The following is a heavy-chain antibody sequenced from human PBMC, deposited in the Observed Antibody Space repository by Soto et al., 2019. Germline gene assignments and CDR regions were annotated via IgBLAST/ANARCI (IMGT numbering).Heavy chain of an antibody. J-gene: IGHJ4*02. V-gene: IGHV4-31*03. CDR3: ARVLRRGVPKFDY. Sequence: SETLSLTCTVSGGSISSGGYYWSWIRQHPGKGLEWIGYIYYSGSTYYNPSLKSRVTISVDTSKNQFSLKLSSVTAADTAVYYCARVLRRGVPKFDYWGQGTLVTVPQ. CDR1: GGSISSGGYY. CDR2: IYYSGST. D-gene: IGHD3-10*01.